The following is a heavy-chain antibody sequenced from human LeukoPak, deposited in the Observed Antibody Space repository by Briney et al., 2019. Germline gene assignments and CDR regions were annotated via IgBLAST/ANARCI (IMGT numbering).Heavy chain of an antibody. Sequence: GGSLRLSCTASGFIFSSYGMHWVRQAPGKRLEWVAFIQIDESETHYGDSVKGRFSISRDISKNTLYLQMNSLRAEDTALYYCARVRVAYGSGSYFNSFFEYWGQGTLVTVSS. CDR2: IQIDESET. J-gene: IGHJ4*02. CDR1: GFIFSSYG. D-gene: IGHD3-10*01. CDR3: ARVRVAYGSGSYFNSFFEY. V-gene: IGHV3-30*02.